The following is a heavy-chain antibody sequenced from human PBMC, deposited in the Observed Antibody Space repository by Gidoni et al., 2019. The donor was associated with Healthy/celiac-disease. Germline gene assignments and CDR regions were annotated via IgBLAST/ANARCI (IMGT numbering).Heavy chain of an antibody. CDR2: IGGSGGST. D-gene: IGHD3-22*01. CDR3: AKDYYDSSGYSEKDAFDI. J-gene: IGHJ3*02. Sequence: EVQLLESGGGLVQPGGSLRLSCAASGFTFSSYAMSWVRQAPGKGLEWVSAIGGSGGSTYYADSVKGRFTISRDNSKNTLYLQMNSLRAEDTAVYYCAKDYYDSSGYSEKDAFDIWGQGTMVTVSS. CDR1: GFTFSSYA. V-gene: IGHV3-23*01.